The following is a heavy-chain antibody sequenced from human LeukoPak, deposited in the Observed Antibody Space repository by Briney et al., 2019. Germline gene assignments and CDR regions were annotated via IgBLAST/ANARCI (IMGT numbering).Heavy chain of an antibody. V-gene: IGHV4-59*01. D-gene: IGHD1-26*01. Sequence: PSETLSLTCTVSGGSISSYYWSWVRQPPGKGLEWIGYIYYSGSNNYNPSLKSRVTISVATTKNQFALKLSSVTAADTAVYYCARGEWELRWFDRWGQGTLVTVSS. CDR1: GGSISSYY. CDR2: IYYSGSN. J-gene: IGHJ5*02. CDR3: ARGEWELRWFDR.